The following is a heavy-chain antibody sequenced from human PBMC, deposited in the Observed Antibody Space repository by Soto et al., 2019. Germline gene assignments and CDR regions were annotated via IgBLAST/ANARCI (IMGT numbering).Heavy chain of an antibody. D-gene: IGHD3-9*01. CDR3: ARDAKYYDILTGSPSSY. V-gene: IGHV3-33*01. CDR2: IWYDGSNK. J-gene: IGHJ4*02. CDR1: GFTFSSYG. Sequence: GWSLRLSCAASGFTFSSYGMHWVRQAPGKGLEWVAVIWYDGSNKYYADSVKGRFTISRDNSKNTLYLQMNSLRAEDTAVYYCARDAKYYDILTGSPSSYWGQGTLVTVSS.